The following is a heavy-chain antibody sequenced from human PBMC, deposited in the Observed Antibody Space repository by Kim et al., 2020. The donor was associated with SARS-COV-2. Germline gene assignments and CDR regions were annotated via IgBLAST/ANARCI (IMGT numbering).Heavy chain of an antibody. D-gene: IGHD1-26*01. J-gene: IGHJ6*02. Sequence: GGSLRLSCAASGFTFSSYGMHWVRQAPGKGLEWVAVISYDGSNKYYADSVKGRFTISRDNSKNTLYLQMNSLRAEDTAVYYCAKGGPWVLAGGMDVWGQGTTVTVSS. CDR1: GFTFSSYG. CDR3: AKGGPWVLAGGMDV. CDR2: ISYDGSNK. V-gene: IGHV3-30*18.